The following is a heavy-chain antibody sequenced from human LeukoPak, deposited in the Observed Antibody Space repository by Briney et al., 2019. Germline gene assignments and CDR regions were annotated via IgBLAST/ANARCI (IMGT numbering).Heavy chain of an antibody. CDR2: IYYSGST. V-gene: IGHV4-59*01. CDR3: ARGAGYSSGWQTQEFDY. Sequence: PSETLSLTCTVSGGSISSYYWSWIRQPPGKGLEWIGYIYYSGSTNYNPSLKSRVTISVDTSKNQFSLKLSSVNAADTAVYYCARGAGYSSGWQTQEFDYWGQGTLVTVSS. D-gene: IGHD6-19*01. J-gene: IGHJ4*02. CDR1: GGSISSYY.